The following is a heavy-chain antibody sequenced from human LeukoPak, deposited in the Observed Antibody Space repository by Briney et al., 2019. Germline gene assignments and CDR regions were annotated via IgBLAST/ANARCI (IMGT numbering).Heavy chain of an antibody. Sequence: GGSLRLSCAASRFTFSNYAMSWVRQAPGKGLEWVSTISGSGGSTYYADSVKGRFTISRDNSKNTLHLQMNSLRAEDTAVYYCAKSAYYDSSGFYRGHYFDYWGQGTLVTVSS. D-gene: IGHD3-22*01. CDR1: RFTFSNYA. V-gene: IGHV3-23*01. CDR3: AKSAYYDSSGFYRGHYFDY. J-gene: IGHJ4*02. CDR2: ISGSGGST.